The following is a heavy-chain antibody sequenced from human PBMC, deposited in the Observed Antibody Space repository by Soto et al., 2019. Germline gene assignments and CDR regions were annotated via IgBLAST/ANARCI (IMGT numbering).Heavy chain of an antibody. CDR3: ASWVDVEMATRVVAYFAY. D-gene: IGHD2-15*01. CDR2: INPSGGST. V-gene: IGHV1-46*03. J-gene: IGHJ4*02. Sequence: QVQLVQSGAEVKKPGASVKVSCKASGYTFTSYYMHWVRQAPGQGLEWMGIINPSGGSTGYAEKSQGRVTMTTDTSTITVYMELSILRSADSAVYFCASWVDVEMATRVVAYFAYWGPRTLLTLS. CDR1: GYTFTSYY.